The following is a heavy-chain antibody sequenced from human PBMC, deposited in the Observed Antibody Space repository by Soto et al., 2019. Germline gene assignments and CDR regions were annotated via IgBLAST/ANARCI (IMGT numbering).Heavy chain of an antibody. CDR1: GGSVSSGSYS. J-gene: IGHJ4*02. Sequence: KTSETLSLTCTVSGGSVSSGSYSWNWIRQPPGKGLEWIGYVYYSGTTNYNPSPKSRVTISVDTSKNQFSLKLTSVTAADTAVYYCARELSWNYVDLWGQGTLVTVSS. V-gene: IGHV4-61*01. CDR3: ARELSWNYVDL. CDR2: VYYSGTT.